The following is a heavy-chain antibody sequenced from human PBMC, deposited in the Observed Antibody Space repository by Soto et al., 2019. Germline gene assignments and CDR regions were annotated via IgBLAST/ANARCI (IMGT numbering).Heavy chain of an antibody. CDR3: ARTPSDIVATFGAFDI. V-gene: IGHV4-39*01. Sequence: LETLCLPWTVSGGSISNNSFYWVLNPQPPGKGLEWIGSIYYSGSTYYNPSLKSRVTISVDTSKNQFSLKLSSVTAADTAVYYCARTPSDIVATFGAFDIWGQGTMVTVSS. D-gene: IGHD5-12*01. CDR1: GGSISNNSFY. CDR2: IYYSGST. J-gene: IGHJ3*02.